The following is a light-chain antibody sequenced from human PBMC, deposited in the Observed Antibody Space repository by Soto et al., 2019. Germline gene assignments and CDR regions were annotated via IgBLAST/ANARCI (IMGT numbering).Light chain of an antibody. CDR3: SSCTSSITPHHV. V-gene: IGLV2-14*01. J-gene: IGLJ1*01. CDR1: SSDVGYYNY. CDR2: DVS. Sequence: SVLTQPASVSGSPGQSITISCTGTSSDVGYYNYVSWYQQHPGKAPKLMIYDVSNRPSGVSNRFSGSKSGNTASLTISGLQAEDEADYYCSSCTSSITPHHVFGTGTKVTVL.